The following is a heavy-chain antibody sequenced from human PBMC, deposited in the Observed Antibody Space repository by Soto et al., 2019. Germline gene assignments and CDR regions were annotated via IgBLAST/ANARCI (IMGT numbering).Heavy chain of an antibody. J-gene: IGHJ4*01. CDR2: MNPKSGNT. V-gene: IGHV1-8*01. Sequence: QVQLVQSGAEVKKPGASVKVSCKASGYTFTNYDINWVRQATGQGLEWMGWMNPKSGNTGYAQHFQGRLTMTRSTPIRTSYIDLSSLRSEDRAVSYCVGVYGEIDYWGHGTLDTVSS. CDR3: VGVYGEIDY. CDR1: GYTFTNYD. D-gene: IGHD4-17*01.